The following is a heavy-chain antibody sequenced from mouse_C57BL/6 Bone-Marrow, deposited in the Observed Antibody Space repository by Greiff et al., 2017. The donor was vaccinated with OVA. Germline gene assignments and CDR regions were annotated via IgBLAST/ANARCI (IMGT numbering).Heavy chain of an antibody. J-gene: IGHJ3*01. CDR3: AGRSHYYGTPFAY. D-gene: IGHD1-1*01. CDR1: GYTFTDHT. V-gene: IGHV1-78*01. CDR2: IYPRDGST. Sequence: QVQLQQSDAELVKPGASVKISCKASGYTFTDHTIHWMKQRPEQGLEWIGYIYPRDGSTKYNEKFKGKATLTADKSSSTAYMQLNSLTSEDSAVDVCAGRSHYYGTPFAYWGQGNLVTVSA.